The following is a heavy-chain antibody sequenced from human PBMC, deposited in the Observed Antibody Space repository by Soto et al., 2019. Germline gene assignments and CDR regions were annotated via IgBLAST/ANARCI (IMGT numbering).Heavy chain of an antibody. CDR2: ISAYNGNT. Sequence: QVQLVQSGAEVKKPGASVKVSCKASGYTFTSYGISWVRQAPGQGLEWMGWISAYNGNTNYAQKLQGRVTMTTDTSTTTAYMELGSLRSDDTAVYYCARAHITMVRGVMSWFDPWGQGTLVTVSS. J-gene: IGHJ5*02. D-gene: IGHD3-10*01. CDR1: GYTFTSYG. V-gene: IGHV1-18*01. CDR3: ARAHITMVRGVMSWFDP.